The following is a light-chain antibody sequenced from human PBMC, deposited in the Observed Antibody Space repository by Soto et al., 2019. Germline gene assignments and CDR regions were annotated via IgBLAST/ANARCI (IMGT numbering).Light chain of an antibody. CDR2: ASS. V-gene: IGKV3-15*01. Sequence: EIVMTQSPAILSVSPGERATLSCRASQNINRNLAWYQQKPGQTPRLLIYASSTRATDIPVRFSGSGSGTEFTLTISGLQSEDFAIYHGQQYNDWPRTFGQGTKVEIK. CDR3: QQYNDWPRT. J-gene: IGKJ1*01. CDR1: QNINRN.